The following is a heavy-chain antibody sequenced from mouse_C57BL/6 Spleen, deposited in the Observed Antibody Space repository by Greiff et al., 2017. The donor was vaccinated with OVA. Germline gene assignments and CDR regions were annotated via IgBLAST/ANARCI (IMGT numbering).Heavy chain of an antibody. CDR1: GFTFTDYY. D-gene: IGHD4-1*01. Sequence: EVKLVESGGGLVQPGGSLSLSCAASGFTFTDYYMSWVRQPPGKALEWLGFIRNKANGYTTEYSASVKGRFTISRDNSQSILYRQMNALRAEDSATYYCARSKLGRYFDVWGTGTTVTVSS. J-gene: IGHJ1*03. CDR3: ARSKLGRYFDV. CDR2: IRNKANGYTT. V-gene: IGHV7-3*01.